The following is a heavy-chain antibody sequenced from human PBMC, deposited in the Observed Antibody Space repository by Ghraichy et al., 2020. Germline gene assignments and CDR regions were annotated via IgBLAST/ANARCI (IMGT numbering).Heavy chain of an antibody. CDR2: ISGNGGRT. V-gene: IGHV3-23*01. J-gene: IGHJ5*02. D-gene: IGHD1-14*01. CDR1: GFTFSSYA. CDR3: AKDQSEQYNDWFDP. Sequence: LSLTCAASGFTFSSYAMNWVRQAPGKGLEWVSAISGNGGRTFYADSVKGRFTISRDNSKDTLYLQMSSLRVEDTAVYYCAKDQSEQYNDWFDPWGQGTLVTVSS.